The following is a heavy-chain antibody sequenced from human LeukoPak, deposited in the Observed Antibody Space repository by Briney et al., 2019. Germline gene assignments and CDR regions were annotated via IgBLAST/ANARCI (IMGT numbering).Heavy chain of an antibody. CDR3: ARAYYYDSSGYYGQYYFDY. Sequence: SVKVSCKASGGTFSSYAISWVRQAPGQGLEWMGRIIPILGIANYAQKFQGGVTITADKSTSTAYMELSSLRSEDTAVYYCARAYYYDSSGYYGQYYFDYWGQGTLITVSS. V-gene: IGHV1-69*04. D-gene: IGHD3-22*01. CDR1: GGTFSSYA. J-gene: IGHJ4*02. CDR2: IIPILGIA.